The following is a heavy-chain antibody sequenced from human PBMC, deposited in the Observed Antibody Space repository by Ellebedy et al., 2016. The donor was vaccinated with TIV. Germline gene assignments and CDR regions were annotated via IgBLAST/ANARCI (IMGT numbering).Heavy chain of an antibody. D-gene: IGHD5-12*01. CDR1: GFMSSNHW. J-gene: IGHJ4*02. Sequence: GESLKISCAASGFMSSNHWMSWVRQAPGKGLEWVANINEDGRVKDYVDSAKGRFTISRDNAKNSLYLEMSSLRADDTALYYCGRVIGPYDVNDHWGQGTLVTVSS. CDR2: INEDGRVK. CDR3: GRVIGPYDVNDH. V-gene: IGHV3-7*03.